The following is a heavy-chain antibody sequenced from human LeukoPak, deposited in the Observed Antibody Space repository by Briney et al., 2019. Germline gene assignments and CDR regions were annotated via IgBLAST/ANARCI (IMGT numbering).Heavy chain of an antibody. V-gene: IGHV3-23*01. J-gene: IGHJ4*02. CDR2: ISGSGGST. D-gene: IGHD3-9*01. CDR1: GFTFSSYA. CDR3: ARLRYFDWLLQTMYYFDY. Sequence: GGSLRLSCAASGFTFSSYAMSWVCQAPGKGLEWVSAISGSGGSTYYADSVKGRFTISRDNSKNTLYLQMNSLRAEDTAVYYCARLRYFDWLLQTMYYFDYWGQGTLVTVSS.